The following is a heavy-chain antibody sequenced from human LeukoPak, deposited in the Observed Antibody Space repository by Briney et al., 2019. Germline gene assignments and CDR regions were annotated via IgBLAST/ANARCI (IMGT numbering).Heavy chain of an antibody. CDR3: ARENGPYPKVGAFDI. CDR2: IHQSGSG. V-gene: IGHV4-59*01. J-gene: IGHJ3*02. Sequence: SETLSLTCTVSGGYICSYYWTWIRQPPGKGLEWIGYIHQSGSGKHNRSFSNRVSISVDTSKNQFSLNLTSVTAADTAVYYCARENGPYPKVGAFDIWGQGTMVTVSS. D-gene: IGHD1-26*01. CDR1: GGYICSYY.